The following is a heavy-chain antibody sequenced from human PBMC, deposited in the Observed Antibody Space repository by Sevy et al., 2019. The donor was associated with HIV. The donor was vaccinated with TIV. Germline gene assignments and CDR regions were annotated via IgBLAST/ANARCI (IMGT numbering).Heavy chain of an antibody. CDR1: GFTFSSYA. CDR2: ISGSGGST. J-gene: IGHJ5*02. Sequence: GGSLRLSCAASGFTFSSYAMSWVRQAPGKGLEWVSAISGSGGSTYYADSVKGRFTISRDNSKNTLYLQMNSLRAEDTAVYYCAKSNYDSSGYYSRGRSTWFDPWCQGTLVTVSS. V-gene: IGHV3-23*01. D-gene: IGHD3-22*01. CDR3: AKSNYDSSGYYSRGRSTWFDP.